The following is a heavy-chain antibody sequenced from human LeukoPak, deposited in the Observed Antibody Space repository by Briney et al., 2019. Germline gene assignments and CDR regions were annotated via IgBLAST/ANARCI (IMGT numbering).Heavy chain of an antibody. V-gene: IGHV1-8*03. CDR2: MNPNSGNT. D-gene: IGHD3-22*01. J-gene: IGHJ3*02. CDR1: GGTFTSYD. CDR3: ARGTYYYDSSGLSNAFDI. Sequence: ASVKVSCKASGGTFTSYDINWVRQATGQGLEWMGWMNPNSGNTGYAQKFQGRVTITRNTSISTAYMELSSLRSEDTAVYYCARGTYYYDSSGLSNAFDIWGQGTMVTVSS.